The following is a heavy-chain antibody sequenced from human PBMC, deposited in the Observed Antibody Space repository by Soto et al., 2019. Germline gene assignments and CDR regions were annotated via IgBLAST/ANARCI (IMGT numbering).Heavy chain of an antibody. Sequence: EVQLLESGGGLVQPGGSLRLSCGASGFRFGSYAMSWVRQAPGKGLEWVSSISGLGGDTYYADSVRGRFTITRDNSKNTLYLHMNTLSAEDTALYYCAKSKSSYLYYFDYWGQGTPVTVSS. J-gene: IGHJ4*02. CDR1: GFRFGSYA. CDR3: AKSKSSYLYYFDY. CDR2: ISGLGGDT. D-gene: IGHD2-15*01. V-gene: IGHV3-23*01.